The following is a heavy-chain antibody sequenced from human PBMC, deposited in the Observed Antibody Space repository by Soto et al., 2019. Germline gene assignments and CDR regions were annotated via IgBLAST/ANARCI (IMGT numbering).Heavy chain of an antibody. J-gene: IGHJ5*01. CDR3: AKNSGWFDS. CDR2: IDGSGATT. V-gene: IGHV3-23*01. Sequence: APGKGLEWVSTIDGSGATTYYADFVKGRFTVSRDNSKNTVYVQMNNLRADDTVVYYCAKNSGWFDSWGQGTLVTVSS. D-gene: IGHD3-10*01.